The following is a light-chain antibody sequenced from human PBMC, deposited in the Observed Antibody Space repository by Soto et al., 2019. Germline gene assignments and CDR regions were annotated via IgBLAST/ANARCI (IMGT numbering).Light chain of an antibody. Sequence: QSELTQPASVSGSPGQSITISCTGTSSDVGAYNYVSWYQQHPGKAPKLIIYEVSNRPSGVSNRFSGSKSGNTASLTISGLQAEDETDYYCSSSTSSSTYVFGTGTKVTVL. CDR1: SSDVGAYNY. CDR2: EVS. V-gene: IGLV2-14*01. J-gene: IGLJ1*01. CDR3: SSSTSSSTYV.